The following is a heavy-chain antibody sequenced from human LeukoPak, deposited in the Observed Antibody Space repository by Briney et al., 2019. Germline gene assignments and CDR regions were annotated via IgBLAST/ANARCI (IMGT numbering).Heavy chain of an antibody. J-gene: IGHJ4*02. D-gene: IGHD1-26*01. Sequence: PGRSLRLSCAASGFTFDDYAMHWVRQAPGKGLEWVSGISWNSGSIGYADSVKGRFTISRDNAKNSLYLQMNSLRAGDTALYYCAKDIWSRPVGPFDYWGQGTLVTVSS. CDR3: AKDIWSRPVGPFDY. CDR2: ISWNSGSI. CDR1: GFTFDDYA. V-gene: IGHV3-9*01.